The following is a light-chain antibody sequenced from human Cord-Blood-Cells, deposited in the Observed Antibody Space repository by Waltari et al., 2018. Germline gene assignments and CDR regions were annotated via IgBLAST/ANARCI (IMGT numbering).Light chain of an antibody. CDR2: EGS. CDR1: SRHFGSYNL. V-gene: IGLV2-23*03. Sequence: QSALTQPASVSGSPGQSITISCTGTSRHFGSYNLFSWYQQHPVKAPKLMIYEGSKRPSGVSNRFSGSKSGNTASLTISGLQAEDEADYYCCSYAGSSTFDVVFGGGTKLTVL. J-gene: IGLJ2*01. CDR3: CSYAGSSTFDVV.